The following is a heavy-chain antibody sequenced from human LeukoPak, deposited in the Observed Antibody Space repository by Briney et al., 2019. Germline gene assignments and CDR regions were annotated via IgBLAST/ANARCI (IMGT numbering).Heavy chain of an antibody. CDR2: MNPNSGNT. CDR3: ASTHDSSCWYYRHYGMDV. Sequence: EASVKVSCKASGYTFTSYDINWVRQATGQGLEWMGWMNPNSGNTGYAQKFQGRVTMTRNTSISTAYMELSSLRSEDTAVYYCASTHDSSCWYYRHYGMDVWGQGTTVTVSS. CDR1: GYTFTSYD. D-gene: IGHD6-13*01. J-gene: IGHJ6*02. V-gene: IGHV1-8*01.